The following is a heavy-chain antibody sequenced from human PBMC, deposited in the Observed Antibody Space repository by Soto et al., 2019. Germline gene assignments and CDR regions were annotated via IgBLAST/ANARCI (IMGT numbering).Heavy chain of an antibody. Sequence: PSETLSLTCTVSGDSFSSYSWSWIRQPPGKGLGWIGNIHYNGNTKYSPSLKSRVTMSVDTSKNHFSLKLISVTTADTAVYFCAREGNLGRWIQPLDSWGQGTLVTV. J-gene: IGHJ4*02. CDR2: IHYNGNT. D-gene: IGHD2-2*03. CDR1: GDSFSSYS. V-gene: IGHV4-59*01. CDR3: AREGNLGRWIQPLDS.